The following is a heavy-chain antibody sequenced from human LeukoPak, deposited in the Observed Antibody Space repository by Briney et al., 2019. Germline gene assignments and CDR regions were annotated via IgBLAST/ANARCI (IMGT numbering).Heavy chain of an antibody. CDR1: GSTFNSYA. J-gene: IGHJ4*02. V-gene: IGHV1-69*13. CDR2: IIPTFGTA. Sequence: GASVKVSCKASGSTFNSYAISWVRQAPRQGLEWMGGIIPTFGTANYAQKFQGRVTITADESTSTAYMELSSLRSEDTAVCYCARGATPLGGVLLWFGELSRWGQGTLVTVSS. CDR3: ARGATPLGGVLLWFGELSR. D-gene: IGHD3-10*01.